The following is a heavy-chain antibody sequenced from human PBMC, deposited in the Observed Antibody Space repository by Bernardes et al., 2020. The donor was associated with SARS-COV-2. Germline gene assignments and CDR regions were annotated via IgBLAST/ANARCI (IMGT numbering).Heavy chain of an antibody. CDR1: GFTFSSYW. CDR2: IKQDGSEK. J-gene: IGHJ3*01. CDR3: ARDTYDSSGYYPYTFDL. D-gene: IGHD3-22*01. Sequence: GGSLRLSCAASGFTFSSYWMSWVRQAPGKGLEWVANIKQDGSEKYYGDSVKGRITISRDNAKNTLYLQMSSLRAEDTAVYFCARDTYDSSGYYPYTFDLWGQGTLVTVSS. V-gene: IGHV3-7*01.